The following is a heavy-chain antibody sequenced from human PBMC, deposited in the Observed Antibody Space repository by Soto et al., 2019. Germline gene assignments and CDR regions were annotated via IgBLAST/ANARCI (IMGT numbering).Heavy chain of an antibody. Sequence: QVRLVESGGGVVQPGRSLRLSCAASGFTFSSYAMHWVRQAPGKGLEWVAVISYDGNNKYYADSVKGRFTISRDNSKNTLYLQMNSLRAEDTAVHYCARATTTVVTPFYFDYWGQGTLVTVSS. V-gene: IGHV3-30-3*01. D-gene: IGHD4-17*01. J-gene: IGHJ4*02. CDR3: ARATTTVVTPFYFDY. CDR1: GFTFSSYA. CDR2: ISYDGNNK.